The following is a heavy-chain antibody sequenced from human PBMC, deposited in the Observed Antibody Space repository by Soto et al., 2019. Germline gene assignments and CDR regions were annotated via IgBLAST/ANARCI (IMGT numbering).Heavy chain of an antibody. Sequence: QVQLVQSGAEVKKPGSSVKVSCKASGGIFSTYAISWLRQAPGQGLEWMGGIIPIFGTPNYAQRFQGRVTITADASTTTSYMELSRLKSEDTAVSYCARDRDDYGSGNYYNRIDFWGQGTLVTVSS. CDR2: IIPIFGTP. CDR3: ARDRDDYGSGNYYNRIDF. V-gene: IGHV1-69*01. CDR1: GGIFSTYA. J-gene: IGHJ4*02. D-gene: IGHD3-10*01.